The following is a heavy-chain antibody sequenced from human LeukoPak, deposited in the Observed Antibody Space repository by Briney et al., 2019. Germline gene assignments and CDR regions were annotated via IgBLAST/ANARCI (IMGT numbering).Heavy chain of an antibody. V-gene: IGHV3-30*02. J-gene: IGHJ4*02. D-gene: IGHD5-24*01. CDR1: GFTFSSYG. Sequence: GGSLRLSCAASGFTFSSYGMHWVRQAPGKGLEWVAFIRYDGSNKYYADSVKGRFTISRDNSKNTLYLQMNSLRAEDTAVCYCASQGGDGYNYRDYWGQGTLVTVSS. CDR2: IRYDGSNK. CDR3: ASQGGDGYNYRDY.